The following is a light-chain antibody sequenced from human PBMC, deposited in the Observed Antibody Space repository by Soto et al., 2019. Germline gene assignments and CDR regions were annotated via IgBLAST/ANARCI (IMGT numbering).Light chain of an antibody. CDR1: QSVRSNY. CDR2: GAS. J-gene: IGKJ1*01. V-gene: IGKV3-20*01. Sequence: PGERATLSCRASQSVRSNYLAWYQQKPGQTPRVLIYGASSRAAGIPDRFSGSGSGTDFTLTISRLEPEDFAVYYCQQYGSSPWTFGQGTKVEIK. CDR3: QQYGSSPWT.